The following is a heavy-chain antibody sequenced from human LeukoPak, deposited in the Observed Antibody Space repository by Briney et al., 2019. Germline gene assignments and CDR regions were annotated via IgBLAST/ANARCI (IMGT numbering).Heavy chain of an antibody. CDR3: ARDGGSSWYFDY. CDR1: GFTFSDYY. D-gene: IGHD6-13*01. Sequence: PGGSLRLSCAASGFTFSDYYMSWIRQAPGKGLEGVSYISSSGNTTYHADSVKGRFTISRDNAKNSLYLQMSSLRAEDTAVYYCARDGGSSWYFDYWGQGTLVTVSS. J-gene: IGHJ4*02. CDR2: ISSSGNTT. V-gene: IGHV3-11*04.